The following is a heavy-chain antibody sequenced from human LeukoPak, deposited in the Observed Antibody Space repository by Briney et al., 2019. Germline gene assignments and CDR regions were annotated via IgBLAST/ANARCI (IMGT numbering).Heavy chain of an antibody. D-gene: IGHD3-9*01. J-gene: IGHJ4*02. CDR2: ITSGGDYI. V-gene: IGHV3-21*01. CDR1: GFTFNTFN. CDR3: ARGHYDVLAASYKWTPDY. Sequence: GGSLRLSCAASGFTFNTFNMNWVRQAPGKWLEWVSSITSGGDYIYYADSVKGRFTTSRDNAKNSLSLQLNSLRVEDTAVYYCARGHYDVLAASYKWTPDYWGQGTLVTVSS.